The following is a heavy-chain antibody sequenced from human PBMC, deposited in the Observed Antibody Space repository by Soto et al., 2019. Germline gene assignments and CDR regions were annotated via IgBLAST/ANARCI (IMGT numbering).Heavy chain of an antibody. CDR3: AREPRRHYDSSGYYLLDY. CDR1: GGTFSSYA. J-gene: IGHJ4*02. CDR2: IIPIFGTA. V-gene: IGHV1-69*13. D-gene: IGHD3-22*01. Sequence: GASVKVSCKASGGTFSSYAISWVRQAPGEGLEWMGWIIPIFGTANYAQKFQGRVTITADESTSTAYMELSSLRSEDTAVYYCAREPRRHYDSSGYYLLDYWGQGTLVTVSS.